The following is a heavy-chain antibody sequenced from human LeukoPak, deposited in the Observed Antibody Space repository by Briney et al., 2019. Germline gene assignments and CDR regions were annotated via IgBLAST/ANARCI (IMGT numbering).Heavy chain of an antibody. V-gene: IGHV3-23*01. D-gene: IGHD6-13*01. Sequence: GGSLRLSCAASGFTFSSYAMSWVRQAPGKGLEWVSAISGSGGSTYYADSVKGRFTISRDNSKNTLYLQMNSLRAEDTAVYYCARDRIEQQRTLGRSSNYYYYYYMDVWGKGTTVTVSS. CDR1: GFTFSSYA. CDR3: ARDRIEQQRTLGRSSNYYYYYYMDV. J-gene: IGHJ6*03. CDR2: ISGSGGST.